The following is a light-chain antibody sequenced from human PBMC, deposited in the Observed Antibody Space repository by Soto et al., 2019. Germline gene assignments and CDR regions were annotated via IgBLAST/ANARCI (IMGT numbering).Light chain of an antibody. Sequence: EIVMTQSPATLSVSPGERATLSCRASQSVSSNLAWYQQKPGQAPRLLIYGASTRATGIPARFSGSRSGTEFTLTISSRQSEDFAVYYCQQYNNWPPWTFGPGTKVDIK. J-gene: IGKJ3*01. CDR1: QSVSSN. CDR2: GAS. V-gene: IGKV3-15*01. CDR3: QQYNNWPPWT.